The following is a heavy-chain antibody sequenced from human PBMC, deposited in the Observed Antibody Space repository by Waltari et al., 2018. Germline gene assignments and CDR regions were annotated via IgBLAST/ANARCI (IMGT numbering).Heavy chain of an antibody. CDR3: ARVSGSGYYRY. Sequence: EVQLVESGGGLVQPGGSLRLSCAASGFSTDYWLDWVRQAPGKGLVWVSRMKTDGTSITYADSVKGRFTISRDSAKNTYYLQMNGLRAEDTAVYYCARVSGSGYYRYWGQGTLVTVSS. D-gene: IGHD5-12*01. CDR2: MKTDGTSI. J-gene: IGHJ4*02. V-gene: IGHV3-74*03. CDR1: GFSTDYW.